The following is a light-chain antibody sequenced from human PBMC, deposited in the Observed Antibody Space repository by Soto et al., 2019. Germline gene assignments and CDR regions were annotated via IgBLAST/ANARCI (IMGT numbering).Light chain of an antibody. J-gene: IGLJ1*01. Sequence: QSALTQPASVSVSPGQLITISCAGTSSDVGGYNYVSWYQQHPGKAPKLMIYEVSNRPSGVSNRFSGSKSGNTASLTISGLQAEDEADYYCSSYTRSSTPYVFGTGTKVTVL. CDR1: SSDVGGYNY. CDR2: EVS. CDR3: SSYTRSSTPYV. V-gene: IGLV2-14*01.